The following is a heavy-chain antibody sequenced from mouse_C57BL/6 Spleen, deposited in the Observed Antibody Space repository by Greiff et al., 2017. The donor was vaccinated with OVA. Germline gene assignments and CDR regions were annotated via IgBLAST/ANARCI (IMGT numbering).Heavy chain of an antibody. CDR3: ARCGTGTDY. V-gene: IGHV1-50*01. CDR1: GYTFTSYW. Sequence: VQLQQPGAELVKPGASVKLSCKASGYTFTSYWMQWVKQRPGQGLEWIGEIDPSDSYTNYNQKFKGKATLTVDTSSSTAYMQLSSLTSEDSAVYYCARCGTGTDYWGQGTTLTVSS. J-gene: IGHJ2*01. CDR2: IDPSDSYT. D-gene: IGHD4-1*01.